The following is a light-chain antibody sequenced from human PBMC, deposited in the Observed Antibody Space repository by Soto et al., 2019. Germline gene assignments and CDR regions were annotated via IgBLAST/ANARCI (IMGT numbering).Light chain of an antibody. J-gene: IGKJ2*01. CDR2: GAS. V-gene: IGKV3-20*01. Sequence: EIVLTQSPGTLSLSPGERATLSCRASQSVSSSYLAWYQHKPGQAPRLLIYGASSRATGIPDRFSGSGSGTAFTLTISRLEPEDCAVYYCQQYGSAPHTCGQGTKLEIK. CDR1: QSVSSSY. CDR3: QQYGSAPHT.